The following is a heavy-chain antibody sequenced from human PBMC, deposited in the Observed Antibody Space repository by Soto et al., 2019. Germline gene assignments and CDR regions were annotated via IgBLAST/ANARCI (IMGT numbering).Heavy chain of an antibody. CDR2: IFANGHT. CDR3: VASLAASGLNWLDP. D-gene: IGHD6-13*01. CDR1: GGSISEKY. Sequence: PSETLSLTCIVSGGSISEKYWNWVRQLPGKGPEWIGLIFANGHTDYNPSLKSRVTMSVDASKNQFSLRLTSMTAADTAVYYCVASLAASGLNWLDPWGRGTLVTVSS. V-gene: IGHV4-4*07. J-gene: IGHJ5*02.